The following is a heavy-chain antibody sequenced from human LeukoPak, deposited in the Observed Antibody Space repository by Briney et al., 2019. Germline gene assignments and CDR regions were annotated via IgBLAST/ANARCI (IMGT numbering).Heavy chain of an antibody. CDR2: IYHSGST. J-gene: IGHJ5*02. V-gene: IGHV4-30-2*01. CDR1: GGSISSGGYY. Sequence: SETLSLTCTVSGGSISSGGYYWSWIRQPPGKGLEWIGYIYHSGSTYYNPSLKSRVTISVDRSKNQFSLKLSSVTAADTAVYYCARDVYCSSTSCYQGDNWFDPWGQGTLVTVSS. CDR3: ARDVYCSSTSCYQGDNWFDP. D-gene: IGHD2-2*01.